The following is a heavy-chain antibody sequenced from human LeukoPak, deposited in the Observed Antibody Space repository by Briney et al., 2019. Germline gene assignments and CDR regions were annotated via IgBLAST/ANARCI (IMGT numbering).Heavy chain of an antibody. CDR2: FSYTGST. J-gene: IGHJ6*03. CDR1: GDSIIYNGYY. V-gene: IGHV4-39*01. Sequence: AETLCLTCSVSGDSIIYNGYYWGCIRQPPGKGLEWIGRFSYTGSTFYNPVLKSRVTISVDSYNKQFPQKLNLLTDANTALYFCARRDHMDVWGKGTTVTVSS. CDR3: ARRDHMDV.